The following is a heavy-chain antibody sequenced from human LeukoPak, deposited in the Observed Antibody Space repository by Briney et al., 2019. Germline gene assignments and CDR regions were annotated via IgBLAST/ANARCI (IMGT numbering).Heavy chain of an antibody. J-gene: IGHJ6*02. D-gene: IGHD1-14*01. V-gene: IGHV4-59*08. Sequence: SETLSLTCTVSGGSISSYYWSWIRQPPGKGLEWIGYIYYSGSTNYNPSLKSRVTISVDTSKKQFSLKLSSVTAADTAVYYCARRRTDYYYGMDVWGQGTTVTVSS. CDR2: IYYSGST. CDR3: ARRRTDYYYGMDV. CDR1: GGSISSYY.